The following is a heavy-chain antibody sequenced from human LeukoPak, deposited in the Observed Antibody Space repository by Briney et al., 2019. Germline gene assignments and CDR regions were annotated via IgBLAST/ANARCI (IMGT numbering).Heavy chain of an antibody. V-gene: IGHV4-4*02. CDR3: TTYSRALDY. D-gene: IGHD5-18*01. J-gene: IGHJ4*02. Sequence: SETLSLTCAVSGGSISSSNWWSWVRQSPGKGLEWIGEIYHSGSTKYNPSLKNRVTISVDKSKNQFSLRLNSVTAADTAVYYCTTYSRALDYWGQGILVTVS. CDR2: IYHSGST. CDR1: GGSISSSNW.